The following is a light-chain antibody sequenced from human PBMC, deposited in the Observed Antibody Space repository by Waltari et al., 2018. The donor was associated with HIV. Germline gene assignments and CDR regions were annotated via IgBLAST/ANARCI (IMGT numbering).Light chain of an antibody. CDR3: TAWDSSLSAWV. CDR2: RND. Sequence: QAGLTQPPSVSKGLRQTATLTCTGNSNNVGYEGAAWLQQHQGHPPKLLSCRNDNRPSWREEMFFASRSGDTASLTMTGLQPEDGADYYCTAWDSSLSAWVFGGGTKLTVL. CDR1: SNNVGYEG. V-gene: IGLV10-54*01. J-gene: IGLJ3*02.